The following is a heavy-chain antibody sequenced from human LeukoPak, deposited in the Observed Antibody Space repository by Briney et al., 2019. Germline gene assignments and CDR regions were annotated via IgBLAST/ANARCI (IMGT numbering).Heavy chain of an antibody. Sequence: SETPSLTCTVSGGSISSSSYYWGWIRQPPGKGLEWIGSIYYSGSTYYNPSLKSRVTISVDTSKNQFSLKLSSVTAADTAVYYCAREGDDYGDHWGQGTLVTVSS. J-gene: IGHJ4*02. D-gene: IGHD1-26*01. CDR3: AREGDDYGDH. CDR2: IYYSGST. CDR1: GGSISSSSYY. V-gene: IGHV4-39*02.